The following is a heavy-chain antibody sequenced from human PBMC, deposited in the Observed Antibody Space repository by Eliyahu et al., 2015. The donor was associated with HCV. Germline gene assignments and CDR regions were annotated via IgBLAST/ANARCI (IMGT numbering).Heavy chain of an antibody. J-gene: IGHJ4*02. Sequence: QVQLQQWGAGLLKPSETLSLTCAVYGGSFSGYYWSWIRQPPGKGLEWIGEINHSGSTNYNPSLKSRVTISVDTSKNQFSLKLSSVTAADTAVYYCARVTYCGGDCYSGPLYYFDYWGQGTLVTVSS. D-gene: IGHD2-21*01. V-gene: IGHV4-34*01. CDR2: INHSGST. CDR3: ARVTYCGGDCYSGPLYYFDY. CDR1: GGSFSGYY.